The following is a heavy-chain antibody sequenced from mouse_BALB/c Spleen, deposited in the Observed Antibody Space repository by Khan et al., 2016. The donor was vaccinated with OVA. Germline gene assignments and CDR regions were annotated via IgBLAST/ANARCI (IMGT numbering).Heavy chain of an antibody. CDR3: ARGKYYGSNSWFPY. J-gene: IGHJ3*01. V-gene: IGHV1-18*01. D-gene: IGHD1-1*01. CDR1: GYSFTDYT. Sequence: EVQLQQSGPELVKPGASMKISCKTSGYSFTDYTMNWVKQSHGKNLEWIGLINPYNGFTTYNQEFKAKATLTVDKSSSTAYMELLSLTSEDSAVYYCARGKYYGSNSWFPYWGQGTMVTVSA. CDR2: INPYNGFT.